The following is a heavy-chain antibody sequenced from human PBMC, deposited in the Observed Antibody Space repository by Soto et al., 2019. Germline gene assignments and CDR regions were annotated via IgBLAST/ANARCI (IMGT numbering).Heavy chain of an antibody. J-gene: IGHJ4*01. Sequence: GGSLRLSCAASGFTFSSFWMSWVRQAPGKGLEWVANIKPDGSEKYYVGSVKGRFTISRDNAENSLYLQMNSQRGDDTAVYFCARVAYSNGSIFDYWGQGTLVTVSS. CDR2: IKPDGSEK. D-gene: IGHD6-19*01. CDR3: ARVAYSNGSIFDY. CDR1: GFTFSSFW. V-gene: IGHV3-7*01.